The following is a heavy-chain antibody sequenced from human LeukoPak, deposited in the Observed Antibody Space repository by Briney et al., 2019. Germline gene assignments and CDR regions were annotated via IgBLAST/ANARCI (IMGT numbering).Heavy chain of an antibody. CDR2: IYHSGST. CDR1: GGSISSYY. CDR3: ARDRSSSWSPIHWFDP. J-gene: IGHJ5*02. Sequence: SETLSLTCTVSGGSISSYYWSWIRQPPGKGLEWIGSIYHSGSTYYNPSLKSRVTISVDTSKNQFSLKLSSVTAADTAVYYCARDRSSSWSPIHWFDPWGQGTLVTVSS. V-gene: IGHV4-38-2*02. D-gene: IGHD6-13*01.